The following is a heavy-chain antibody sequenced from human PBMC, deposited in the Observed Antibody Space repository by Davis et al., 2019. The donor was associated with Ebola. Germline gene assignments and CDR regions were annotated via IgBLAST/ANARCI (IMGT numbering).Heavy chain of an antibody. D-gene: IGHD2-21*02. V-gene: IGHV1-2*06. CDR3: ARATRCGGDCYPDY. J-gene: IGHJ4*02. Sequence: ASVKVFCKASGYTFTDYYIYWVRQAPGQGLEWMGRINPNSGGTNYAQKFQGRVSMTRDTSITTAYMELSRLRSDDTAVYYCARATRCGGDCYPDYWGQGTLVTVSS. CDR1: GYTFTDYY. CDR2: INPNSGGT.